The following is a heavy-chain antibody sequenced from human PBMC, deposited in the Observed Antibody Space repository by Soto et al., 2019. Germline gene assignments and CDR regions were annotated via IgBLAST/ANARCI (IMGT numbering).Heavy chain of an antibody. CDR3: ARYPPSASIAARPYYYYGMDV. CDR1: GYTFTSYY. J-gene: IGHJ6*02. V-gene: IGHV1-46*01. CDR2: INPSGGST. Sequence: GASVKVSCKASGYTFTSYYMHWVRQAPGQGLEWMGIINPSGGSTSYAQKFQGRVTMTRDTSTSTVYIELSSLRSEDTAVYYCARYPPSASIAARPYYYYGMDVWGQGTTVTVSS. D-gene: IGHD6-6*01.